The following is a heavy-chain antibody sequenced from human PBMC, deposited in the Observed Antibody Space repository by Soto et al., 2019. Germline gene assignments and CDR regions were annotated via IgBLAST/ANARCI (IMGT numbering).Heavy chain of an antibody. D-gene: IGHD2-2*01. CDR2: ISSSSSYI. CDR1: GCTCSSYS. CDR3: ARVTLGYCISTNCFFDY. J-gene: IGHJ4*02. Sequence: VGSLRLSCAASGCTCSSYSMSWVRQAPGKGLEWVSSISSSSSYIYYADSVKGRFTISRDNAKNSLYLQMNSLRAEDTAVYYCARVTLGYCISTNCFFDYWGQGTLVTVSS. V-gene: IGHV3-21*01.